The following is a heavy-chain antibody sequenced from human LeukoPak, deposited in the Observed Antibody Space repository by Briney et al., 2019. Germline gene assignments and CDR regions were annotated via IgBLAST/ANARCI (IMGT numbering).Heavy chain of an antibody. CDR3: ARVPHAMVRGVIITEFYFDY. CDR2: ISSSSNYI. Sequence: GGSLRLSCAASGLTFSSYSMNWVRQATGKGLEWVSSISSSSNYIYYADSVKGRFTISRDNAKNSLYLQMNSLRAEDTAVYYCARVPHAMVRGVIITEFYFDYWGQGTLVTVSS. J-gene: IGHJ4*02. V-gene: IGHV3-21*01. D-gene: IGHD3-10*01. CDR1: GLTFSSYS.